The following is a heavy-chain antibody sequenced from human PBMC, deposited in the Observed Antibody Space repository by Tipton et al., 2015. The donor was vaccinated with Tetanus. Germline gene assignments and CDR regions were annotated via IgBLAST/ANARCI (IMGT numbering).Heavy chain of an antibody. CDR3: ARHSSLKALNY. CDR2: INYDGST. D-gene: IGHD3-9*01. Sequence: TLSLTCAVYGGTFNNYFWTWIRQPPGKGLEWIGEINYDGSTNNSPSPKSRVTLSLDTTKKQVSLKLSSVTAADTAVYYCARHSSLKALNYWGQGTLVTASS. V-gene: IGHV4-34*01. J-gene: IGHJ4*02. CDR1: GGTFNNYF.